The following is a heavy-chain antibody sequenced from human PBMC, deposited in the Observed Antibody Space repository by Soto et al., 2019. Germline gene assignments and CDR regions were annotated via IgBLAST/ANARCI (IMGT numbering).Heavy chain of an antibody. D-gene: IGHD5-12*01. CDR1: GFTFSSYA. CDR3: AKGGYDSKGYYYYYYMDV. Sequence: GGSLRLSCAASGFTFSSYAMSWVRQAPGKGLEWVSAISGSGGSTYYADSVKGRFTISRDNSKNTLYLQMNSLRAEDTAVYYCAKGGYDSKGYYYYYYMDVWGKGTTVTVSS. J-gene: IGHJ6*03. CDR2: ISGSGGST. V-gene: IGHV3-23*01.